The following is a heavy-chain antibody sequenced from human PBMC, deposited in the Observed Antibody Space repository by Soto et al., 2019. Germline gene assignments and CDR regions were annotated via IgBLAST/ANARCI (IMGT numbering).Heavy chain of an antibody. Sequence: KPXASLSLTCTVPGGCISSHYWSWIRQSPGKGLEWIGCIFYSGITNYNPSLKSRVTISVEMSKNQFSLKLSSVTAADTAVYYCQRVLEARIYGMDVCGQRTTVTVSS. J-gene: IGHJ6*02. CDR2: IFYSGIT. CDR3: QRVLEARIYGMDV. V-gene: IGHV4-59*11. CDR1: GGCISSHY. D-gene: IGHD6-6*01.